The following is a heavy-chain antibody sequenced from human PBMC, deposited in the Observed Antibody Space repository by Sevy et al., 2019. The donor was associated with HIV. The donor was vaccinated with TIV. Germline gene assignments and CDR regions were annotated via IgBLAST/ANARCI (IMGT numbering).Heavy chain of an antibody. CDR1: GYTFTGYY. J-gene: IGHJ6*02. D-gene: IGHD3-9*01. CDR2: INPNSGGT. V-gene: IGHV1-2*06. CDR3: ATETGGVLRYFDWLSLDYYYGMDV. Sequence: ASVKVSCKASGYTFTGYYMHWVRQAPGQGLEWMGRINPNSGGTNYAQKFQGRVTMTRDTSISTAYMELSRLRSDDTAVYYWATETGGVLRYFDWLSLDYYYGMDVWGQGTTVTVSS.